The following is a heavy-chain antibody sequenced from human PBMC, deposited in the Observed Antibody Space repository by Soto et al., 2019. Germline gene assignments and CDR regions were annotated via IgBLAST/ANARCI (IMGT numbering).Heavy chain of an antibody. J-gene: IGHJ4*02. CDR2: ISGSGGST. V-gene: IGHV3-23*01. CDR3: AKDPGYDFWSGSIG. Sequence: GGSLRLSCAASGFTFSSYAMSWVRQAPGKGLEWVSAISGSGGSTYYADSVKGRFTISRDNSKNTLYLQMNSLRAEDTAVYYCAKDPGYDFWSGSIGWGQGTLVTVSS. CDR1: GFTFSSYA. D-gene: IGHD3-3*01.